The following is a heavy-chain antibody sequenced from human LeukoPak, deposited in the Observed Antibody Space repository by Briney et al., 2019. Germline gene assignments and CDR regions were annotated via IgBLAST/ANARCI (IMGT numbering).Heavy chain of an antibody. CDR1: GGSISSGGYY. J-gene: IGHJ4*02. Sequence: SETLSLTCTVSGGSISSGGYYWSWIRQHPGKGLEWIGYIYYSGSTYYNPSLKSRVTISVDTSKNQFSLKLSSVTAADTAVYYCARRAHTYYYGSSGWLDYWGQGTLVTVSS. CDR2: IYYSGST. CDR3: ARRAHTYYYGSSGWLDY. V-gene: IGHV4-31*03. D-gene: IGHD3-22*01.